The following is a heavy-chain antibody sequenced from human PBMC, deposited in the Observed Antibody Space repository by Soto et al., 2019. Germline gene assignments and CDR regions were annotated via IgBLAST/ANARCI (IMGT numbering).Heavy chain of an antibody. D-gene: IGHD3-9*01. J-gene: IGHJ6*02. Sequence: GGSLRLSCAASGFTFSSYGMNWVRQAPGKGLEWVSSISSSSSYIYYADSVKGRFTISRDNAKNSLYLQMNSLRAEDTAVYYCARGYYDILTGYAVHYYYYGMDVWGQGTTVTVSS. V-gene: IGHV3-21*01. CDR1: GFTFSSYG. CDR2: ISSSSSYI. CDR3: ARGYYDILTGYAVHYYYYGMDV.